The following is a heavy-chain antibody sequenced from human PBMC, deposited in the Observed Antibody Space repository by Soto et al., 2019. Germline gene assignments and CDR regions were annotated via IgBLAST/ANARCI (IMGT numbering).Heavy chain of an antibody. CDR1: GYSFTSYW. V-gene: IGHV5-51*01. CDR2: IYPGDSDT. CDR3: ATSGCISTSCYAGYYYGMDV. Sequence: GESLKISCKGSGYSFTSYWIGWVRQMPGKGLEWMGIIYPGDSDTRYSPSFQGQVTISADKSISTAYLQWSSLKASDTAMYYCATSGCISTSCYAGYYYGMDVWGQGTTVTVSS. J-gene: IGHJ6*02. D-gene: IGHD2-2*01.